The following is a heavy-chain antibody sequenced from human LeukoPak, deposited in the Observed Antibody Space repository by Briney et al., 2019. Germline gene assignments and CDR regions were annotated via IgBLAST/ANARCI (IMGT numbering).Heavy chain of an antibody. V-gene: IGHV5-51*01. CDR3: ARLNYYDSRSYYYMDV. CDR2: IYPGDSGT. CDR1: GYSFTSYW. D-gene: IGHD3-22*01. J-gene: IGHJ6*03. Sequence: GESLKISCKGSGYSFTSYWIGWVRQMPGKGLEWMGIIYPGDSGTRYSPSFQGQVTISADKSISTAYLQWSSLKASDTAMYYCARLNYYDSRSYYYMDVWGKGTTVTVSS.